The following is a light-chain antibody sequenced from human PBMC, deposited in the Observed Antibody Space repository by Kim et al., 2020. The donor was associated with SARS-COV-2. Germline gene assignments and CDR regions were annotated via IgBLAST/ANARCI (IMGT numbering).Light chain of an antibody. V-gene: IGKV3-20*01. CDR2: GAS. Sequence: EIVLTQSPCTLSLSPGERATLSCRASQSVTSSYLAWYQQKPGQPPRLLIYGASNRATGIPDRFSGSGSGTDFTLTISRLESEDLAVYYCQQYGTSLRTFGQGTKVDIK. CDR3: QQYGTSLRT. J-gene: IGKJ1*01. CDR1: QSVTSSY.